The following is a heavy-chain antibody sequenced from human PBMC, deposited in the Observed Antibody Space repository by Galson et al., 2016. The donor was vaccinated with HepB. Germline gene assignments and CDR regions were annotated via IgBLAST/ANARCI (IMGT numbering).Heavy chain of an antibody. D-gene: IGHD2-2*02. CDR3: ARARYCSSGDCYKGYYFDY. J-gene: IGHJ4*02. Sequence: SLRLSCAASGFTFRSYAMSWVRQAPGKGLEWVSAISGSGGSTYYADSVKGRFTISRDNSKNTLYLQMNSLRAEDTAVYYCARARYCSSGDCYKGYYFDYWGQGTPVTVSS. CDR2: ISGSGGST. V-gene: IGHV3-23*01. CDR1: GFTFRSYA.